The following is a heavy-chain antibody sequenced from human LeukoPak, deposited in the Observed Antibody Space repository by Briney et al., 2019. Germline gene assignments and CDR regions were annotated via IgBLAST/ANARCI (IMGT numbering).Heavy chain of an antibody. V-gene: IGHV3-21*01. CDR2: ISNSASYI. D-gene: IGHD3-22*01. CDR3: ARAFYYYIIGGEGMDV. J-gene: IGHJ6*02. Sequence: AGGSLRLSCEASGFTFSAYAMTWVRQAPGKGLEWVSSISNSASYIFYADSVKGRFTISRDNAKNSLYLQMNSLRAEGTAVYYCARAFYYYIIGGEGMDVWGQGTTVTVSS. CDR1: GFTFSAYA.